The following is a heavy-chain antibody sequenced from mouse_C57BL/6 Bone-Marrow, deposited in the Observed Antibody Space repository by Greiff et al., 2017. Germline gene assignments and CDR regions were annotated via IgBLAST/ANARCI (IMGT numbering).Heavy chain of an antibody. CDR3: ARSSSSYGSSWFAY. V-gene: IGHV1-61*01. D-gene: IGHD1-1*01. J-gene: IGHJ3*01. CDR2: IYPSDSET. Sequence: QVQLQQPGAELVRPGSSVKLSCKASGYTFTSYWMDWVKQRPGQGLEWIGNIYPSDSETHYNQKFKDKATLTVDKSSSTAYMQLSSLTSEDSAVYDCARSSSSYGSSWFAYWGQGTLVTVSA. CDR1: GYTFTSYW.